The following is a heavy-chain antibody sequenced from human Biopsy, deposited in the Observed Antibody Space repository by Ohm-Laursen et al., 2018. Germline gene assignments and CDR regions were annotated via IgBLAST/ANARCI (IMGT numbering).Heavy chain of an antibody. J-gene: IGHJ6*02. CDR3: VRGVDYYDPYHYYALDV. V-gene: IGHV4-34*01. CDR1: GESFNGYY. Sequence: SETLSLTCAVYGESFNGYYWSWIRQTPGKGLEWIGEINHSGRTNYNPSLKSRVTISVDTSKNQSSLKVRPVTAADTAVYYCVRGVDYYDPYHYYALDVWGQGTTVTVSS. CDR2: INHSGRT. D-gene: IGHD3-22*01.